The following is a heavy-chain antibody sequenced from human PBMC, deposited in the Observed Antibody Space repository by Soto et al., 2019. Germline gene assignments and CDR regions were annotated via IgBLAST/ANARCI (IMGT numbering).Heavy chain of an antibody. Sequence: GWSLRLACASSGFSVIDNFMMWVRQAPGKGLEWVSAIYHDGTTYHADSVKGRFTISRDNAKNTLYLQMSSLRAEDTAVYYCARVHYYDSSAYYLWGQGTLVTVSS. J-gene: IGHJ4*02. V-gene: IGHV3-66*01. CDR1: GFSVIDNF. CDR2: IYHDGTT. CDR3: ARVHYYDSSAYYL. D-gene: IGHD3-22*01.